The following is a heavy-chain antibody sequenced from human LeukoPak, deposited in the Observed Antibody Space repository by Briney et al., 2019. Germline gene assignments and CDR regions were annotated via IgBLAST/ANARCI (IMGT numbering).Heavy chain of an antibody. D-gene: IGHD3-10*01. CDR2: ISSSSSYI. Sequence: PGGSLRLSCAASGFTFSSYSMNWVRQAPGKGLEWVSSISSSSSYIYYADSVKGRFTISRDNAKNSLYLQMNSLRAEDTAVYYCARDPEFGELPFDYWGQGTLVTVSS. CDR1: GFTFSSYS. J-gene: IGHJ4*02. CDR3: ARDPEFGELPFDY. V-gene: IGHV3-21*01.